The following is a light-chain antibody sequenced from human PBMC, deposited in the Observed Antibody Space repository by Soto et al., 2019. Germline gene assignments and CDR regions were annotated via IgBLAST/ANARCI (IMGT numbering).Light chain of an antibody. CDR3: QHYNNWPPWT. Sequence: DLQMTQSPSTLSGSVGARVTITCRASQTISSWLAWYQQKPGKAPKLLIYKASTLKSGVPSRFSGIVSGTEFTLTIRRLQPEDFAAYYGQHYNNWPPWTFGQGTKVDIK. J-gene: IGKJ1*01. V-gene: IGKV1-5*03. CDR1: QTISSW. CDR2: KAS.